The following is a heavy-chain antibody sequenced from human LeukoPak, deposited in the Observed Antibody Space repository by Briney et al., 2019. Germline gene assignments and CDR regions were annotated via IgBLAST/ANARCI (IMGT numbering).Heavy chain of an antibody. Sequence: SETLSLTCAVSGGSISSSNWWSWVRQPPGKGLEWIGEIYHSGSTNYNPSLKSRVTISVDKSKNQFSLKLSSVTAADTAVYYCARHCGGDRNAFDIWGQGTMVTVSS. D-gene: IGHD2-21*02. J-gene: IGHJ3*02. CDR2: IYHSGST. CDR1: GGSISSSNW. CDR3: ARHCGGDRNAFDI. V-gene: IGHV4-4*02.